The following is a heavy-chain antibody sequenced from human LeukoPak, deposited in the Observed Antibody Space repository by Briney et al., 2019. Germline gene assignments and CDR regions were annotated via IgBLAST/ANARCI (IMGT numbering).Heavy chain of an antibody. D-gene: IGHD6-19*01. CDR3: ARSSGPRVDYAFDI. J-gene: IGHJ3*02. V-gene: IGHV4-59*01. CDR1: GGSISSYY. CDR2: IYYSGST. Sequence: PSETLSLTCTVSGGSISSYYWSWIRQPPGKGLEWIGYIYYSGSTNYSPSLESRVTISVDTSKNQFSLKLSSVTAADTAVYYCARSSGPRVDYAFDIWGQGTMVTVSS.